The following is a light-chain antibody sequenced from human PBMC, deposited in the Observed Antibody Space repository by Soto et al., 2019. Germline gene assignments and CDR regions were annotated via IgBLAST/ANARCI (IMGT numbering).Light chain of an antibody. CDR1: QSVSSSY. CDR3: QQRRNWQWT. J-gene: IGKJ1*01. V-gene: IGKV3D-20*02. CDR2: GAS. Sequence: PGERVTLSCRASQSVSSSYLTWYQQKPGQAPRLLIYGASTRATGIPARFSGSGSGTDFTLTISSLQPEDFAVYYCQQRRNWQWTLGQGTKVDIK.